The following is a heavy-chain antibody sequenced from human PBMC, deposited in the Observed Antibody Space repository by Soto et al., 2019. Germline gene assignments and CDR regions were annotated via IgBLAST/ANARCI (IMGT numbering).Heavy chain of an antibody. D-gene: IGHD4-4*01. V-gene: IGHV2-26*01. CDR3: ARIRSPSTAVYYYYYGMDV. CDR2: IFSNDEK. J-gene: IGHJ6*02. CDR1: GFSRSNARMG. Sequence: SGPTLVNPTEALTLTCTVTGFSRSNARMGVSWIRQPPGKALEWLAHIFSNDEKSYSTSLKSSLTITKDTSKSQVVLTMTNMDPVDTATYYCARIRSPSTAVYYYYYGMDVWGQGTTVTVSS.